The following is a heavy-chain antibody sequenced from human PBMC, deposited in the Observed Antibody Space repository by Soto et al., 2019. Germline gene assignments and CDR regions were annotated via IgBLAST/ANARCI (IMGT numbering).Heavy chain of an antibody. J-gene: IGHJ4*02. V-gene: IGHV3-23*01. CDR2: ISAVVT. CDR1: GFAFSDFA. CDR3: AKGLQTGIGDRSRIFDD. Sequence: GGSLRLSCAASGFAFSDFAMNWVRQAPGKGLEWVSSISAVVTYYIDSVRGRFTISRDSSENTLYLQMSSLRADDTAVYYCAKGLQTGIGDRSRIFDDWGQGALVTVSS. D-gene: IGHD3-10*01.